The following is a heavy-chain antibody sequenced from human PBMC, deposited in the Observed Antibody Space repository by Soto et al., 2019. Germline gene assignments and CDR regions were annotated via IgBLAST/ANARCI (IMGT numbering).Heavy chain of an antibody. Sequence: GASVKVSCKASGGTFSSYAISWVRQAPGQGLEWMGGIIPIFGTANYAQKFQGRVTITADESTSTAYMELSSLRSEDTAVYYCARVFRAARNWFDPWGQGTLVTVS. CDR2: IIPIFGTA. V-gene: IGHV1-69*13. CDR1: GGTFSSYA. D-gene: IGHD6-6*01. J-gene: IGHJ5*02. CDR3: ARVFRAARNWFDP.